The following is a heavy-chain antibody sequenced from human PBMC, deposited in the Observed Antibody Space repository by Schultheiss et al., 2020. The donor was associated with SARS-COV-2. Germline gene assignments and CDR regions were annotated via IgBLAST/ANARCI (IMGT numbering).Heavy chain of an antibody. V-gene: IGHV3-7*01. CDR1: GFTFSSYW. Sequence: GGSLRLSCAASGFTFSSYWMSWVRQAPGKGLEWVANIKQDGSEKYYVDSVKGRFTISRDNAKNSLYLQMNSLRAEDTAVYYCARAGQPLLSSFIISGLSGMDVWGQGTTVTVSS. CDR3: ARAGQPLLSSFIISGLSGMDV. J-gene: IGHJ6*02. D-gene: IGHD2-21*02. CDR2: IKQDGSEK.